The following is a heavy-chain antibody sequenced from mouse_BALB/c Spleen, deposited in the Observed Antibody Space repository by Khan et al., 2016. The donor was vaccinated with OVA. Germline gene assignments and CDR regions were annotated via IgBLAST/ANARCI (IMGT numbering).Heavy chain of an antibody. CDR3: ARLAYYYNSEGFAY. CDR2: INTGGVYT. Sequence: EVELVESGGDFVRPGGFLKLSCAASGFTFSTYGMSWVRQTPDKRLAWVATINTGGVYTYYPDSVKGRFPISSDNAKNTLYLQLSSLKSEDTAIYYCARLAYYYNSEGFAYWGQGTLVTVSA. CDR1: GFTFSTYG. D-gene: IGHD1-1*01. V-gene: IGHV5-6*01. J-gene: IGHJ3*01.